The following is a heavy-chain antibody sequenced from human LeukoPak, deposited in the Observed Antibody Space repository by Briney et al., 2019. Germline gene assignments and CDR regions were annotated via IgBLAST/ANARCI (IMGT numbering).Heavy chain of an antibody. J-gene: IGHJ4*02. CDR3: ARQVIAVAGKGAFDY. CDR2: IYPGDSDT. CDR1: GYSFTSYW. D-gene: IGHD6-19*01. Sequence: GESLKISCKGSGYSFTSYWIGWVRQMPGKGLEWVRIIYPGDSDTRYSPSFQGQVTISADKSISTAYLQWSSLKASDTAMYYCARQVIAVAGKGAFDYWGQGTLVTVSS. V-gene: IGHV5-51*01.